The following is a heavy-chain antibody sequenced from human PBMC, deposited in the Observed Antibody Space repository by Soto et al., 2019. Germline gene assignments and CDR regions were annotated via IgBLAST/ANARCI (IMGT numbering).Heavy chain of an antibody. CDR1: GGTFSSYA. D-gene: IGHD3-22*01. CDR2: IIPIFGTA. Sequence: SVKVSCKASGGTFSSYAISWVRQAPGQGLEWMGGIIPIFGTANYAQKFKGRVTITADEATSTAYMELSSLRSEDTAVYYCARDRDPHYYDSSGYPTRYYYYGMDVWGQGTTVTVSS. V-gene: IGHV1-69*13. CDR3: ARDRDPHYYDSSGYPTRYYYYGMDV. J-gene: IGHJ6*02.